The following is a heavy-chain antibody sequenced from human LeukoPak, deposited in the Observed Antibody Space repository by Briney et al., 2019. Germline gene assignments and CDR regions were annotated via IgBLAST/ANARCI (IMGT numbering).Heavy chain of an antibody. J-gene: IGHJ6*02. CDR3: AREMTGTTWGYYYYGMDV. V-gene: IGHV4-59*12. CDR2: IYYSGST. D-gene: IGHD1-7*01. Sequence: SETLSLTCTVSGGSISSYYWSWIRQPPGKGLEWIGYIYYSGSTNYNPSLKSRVTISVDTSKNQFSLKLSSVTAADTAVYYCAREMTGTTWGYYYYGMDVWGQGTTVTVSS. CDR1: GGSISSYY.